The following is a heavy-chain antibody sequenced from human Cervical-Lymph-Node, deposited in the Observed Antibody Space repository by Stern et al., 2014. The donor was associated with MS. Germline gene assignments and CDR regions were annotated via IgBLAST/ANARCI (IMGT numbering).Heavy chain of an antibody. CDR2: ISDDGRNK. Sequence: QVQLMQSGGGVVHPGRSLRLSCVGSGFNFSSYGMHWVRQAPGKGPEWVAVISDDGRNKHFADSVKGRFTISRDNSKNTLYLQMNSLRAEDTAVYYCARDLDGGIAAGYVYYYFGLDVWGQGTTVTVSS. CDR3: ARDLDGGIAAGYVYYYFGLDV. CDR1: GFNFSSYG. D-gene: IGHD6-13*01. J-gene: IGHJ6*02. V-gene: IGHV3-30*03.